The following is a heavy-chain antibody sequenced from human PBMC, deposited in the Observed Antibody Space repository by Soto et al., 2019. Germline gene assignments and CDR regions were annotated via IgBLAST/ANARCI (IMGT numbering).Heavy chain of an antibody. V-gene: IGHV4-59*01. CDR1: GGSISSYY. D-gene: IGHD2-21*02. CDR3: ARGGYRTAIPVV. Sequence: SETLSLTCTVSGGSISSYYWNCIRQPPGKGLEWIGYISYSGSTNYNPSLKSRVTISVDTSKNQFSLKLNSVTAADTAVYYCARGGYRTAIPVVWGQGTLVTVS. J-gene: IGHJ1*01. CDR2: ISYSGST.